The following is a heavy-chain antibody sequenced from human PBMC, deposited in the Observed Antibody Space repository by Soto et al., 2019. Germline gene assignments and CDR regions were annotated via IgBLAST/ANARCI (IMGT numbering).Heavy chain of an antibody. D-gene: IGHD2-2*01. J-gene: IGHJ4*02. CDR1: GYTFTSYG. CDR2: INTGKGHT. CDR3: ARGSCSSTACYHFDY. Sequence: QVQLVQSGAEVKKPGASVKVSCKPSGYTFTSYGIHWVRQAPGQRPEWMGWINTGKGHTDYSPKFQGRLSITRDTSASTAYMELSSLTSEDTAVYYCARGSCSSTACYHFDYWGQGTLVTVSS. V-gene: IGHV1-3*04.